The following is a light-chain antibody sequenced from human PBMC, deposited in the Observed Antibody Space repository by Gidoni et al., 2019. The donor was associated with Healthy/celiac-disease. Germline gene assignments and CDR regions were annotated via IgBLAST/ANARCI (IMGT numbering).Light chain of an antibody. V-gene: IGLV3-25*03. Sequence: SYELTQPPSVSVSPGQTARITCSADELPKQYTYWYQQKPGQAPVMVMYKETEWPSGIPERFSGSSSGTTVTLTISGVQAEDEADYYCQSPDSSGTFVVFGGGTKLTVL. CDR3: QSPDSSGTFVV. CDR2: KET. J-gene: IGLJ2*01. CDR1: ELPKQY.